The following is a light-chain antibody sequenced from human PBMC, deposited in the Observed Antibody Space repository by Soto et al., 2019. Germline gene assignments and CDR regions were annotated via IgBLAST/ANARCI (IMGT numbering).Light chain of an antibody. CDR2: AAS. Sequence: DIQMTQSPSSLSASVGDRVTITCRASQSVSSHLNWYQQKPGKAPKLLIYAASSLQSGVPSRFSGSGSGTDFTLTISSLQPEDFATYYCQQNYSPPPITFGQGTRLEIK. CDR3: QQNYSPPPIT. V-gene: IGKV1-39*01. CDR1: QSVSSH. J-gene: IGKJ5*01.